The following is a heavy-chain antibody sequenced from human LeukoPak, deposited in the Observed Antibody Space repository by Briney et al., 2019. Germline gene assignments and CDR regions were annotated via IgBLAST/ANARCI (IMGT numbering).Heavy chain of an antibody. V-gene: IGHV4-39*01. D-gene: IGHD6-13*01. J-gene: IGHJ5*02. CDR3: ARPTTAADNVYWFDP. Sequence: SETLSLTCTVSGGSISSSSYYWGWIRHPPGKGLEWIGSIYYSGSTYYNPSLKSRVTISVDTSKNHFSLKLSSVTAADTAVYYCARPTTAADNVYWFDPWGQGTLVTVSS. CDR1: GGSISSSSYY. CDR2: IYYSGST.